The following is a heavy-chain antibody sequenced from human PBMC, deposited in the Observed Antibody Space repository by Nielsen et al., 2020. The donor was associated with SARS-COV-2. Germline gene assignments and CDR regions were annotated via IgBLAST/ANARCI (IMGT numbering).Heavy chain of an antibody. Sequence: GGSLRLSCAASGFTFSSYAMSWVRQAPGKGLEWVSAISGSGGSTYYADSVKGRFTIARDHSKNTLYLQMNSLRAEDTAVYYCAKEKGELRFLEWLPLDYWGQGTLVTVSS. V-gene: IGHV3-23*01. CDR1: GFTFSSYA. J-gene: IGHJ4*02. D-gene: IGHD3-3*01. CDR2: ISGSGGST. CDR3: AKEKGELRFLEWLPLDY.